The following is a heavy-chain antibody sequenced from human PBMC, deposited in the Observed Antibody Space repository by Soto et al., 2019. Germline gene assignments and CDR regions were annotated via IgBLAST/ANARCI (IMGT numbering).Heavy chain of an antibody. Sequence: LRLSCAASGFTFSSYAMHWVRQAPGKGLEWVAVISYDGSNKYYADSVKGRFTISRDNSKNTLYLQMNSLRAEDTAVYYCASGAVVTQYTYYGMDVWGQGTTVTVSS. CDR1: GFTFSSYA. J-gene: IGHJ6*02. CDR2: ISYDGSNK. V-gene: IGHV3-30-3*01. CDR3: ASGAVVTQYTYYGMDV. D-gene: IGHD2-21*02.